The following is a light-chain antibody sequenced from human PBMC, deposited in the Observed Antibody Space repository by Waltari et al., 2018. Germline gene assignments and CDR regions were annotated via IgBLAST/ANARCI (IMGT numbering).Light chain of an antibody. CDR2: GAS. Sequence: ENVLTQSPGTLSLSPGGRATLSCRASESIGADYLAWYQKKPGLAPRLRIYGASTRATGVPDRFRVSGSGTDFTVTISRLEPEDFAVYYCQQYHSLPWTFGQGTKVDIK. CDR3: QQYHSLPWT. J-gene: IGKJ1*01. CDR1: ESIGADY. V-gene: IGKV3-20*01.